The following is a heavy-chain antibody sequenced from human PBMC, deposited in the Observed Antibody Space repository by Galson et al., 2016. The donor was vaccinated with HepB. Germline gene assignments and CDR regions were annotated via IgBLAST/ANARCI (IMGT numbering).Heavy chain of an antibody. J-gene: IGHJ4*02. CDR1: GFSLNTQGEC. Sequence: PALVKPTQTLTLTCAFSGFSLNTQGECVGWVRQSPGKALEWLALIYWYDDRRYSPSLRDRLTISKDTSKNHVVLTMTNMDPADTGTYYCAHAFFSILTGPFDYWGQGSLVTVSS. CDR2: IYWYDDR. CDR3: AHAFFSILTGPFDY. D-gene: IGHD3-9*01. V-gene: IGHV2-5*01.